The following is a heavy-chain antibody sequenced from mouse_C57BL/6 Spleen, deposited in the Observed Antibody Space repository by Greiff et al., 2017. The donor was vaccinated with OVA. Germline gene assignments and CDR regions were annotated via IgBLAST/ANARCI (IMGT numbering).Heavy chain of an antibody. J-gene: IGHJ2*01. V-gene: IGHV1-81*01. CDR2: IYPRSGNT. Sequence: LQESGAELARPGASVKLSCKASGYTFTSYGISWVKQSTGQGLEWIGEIYPRSGNTYYNEKFKGKATLTADKSSSTAYMELRSLTSEDAAVYFCARSPITTVVATDYWGKGTTLTVSS. D-gene: IGHD1-1*01. CDR1: GYTFTSYG. CDR3: ARSPITTVVATDY.